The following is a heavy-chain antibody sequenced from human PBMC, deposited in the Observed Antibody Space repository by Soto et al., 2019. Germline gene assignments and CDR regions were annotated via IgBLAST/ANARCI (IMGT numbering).Heavy chain of an antibody. D-gene: IGHD2-2*01. CDR1: GGTFSSYT. V-gene: IGHV1-69*04. Sequence: GASVKVSCKASGGTFSSYTISWVRQAPGQGLEWMGRIIPILGIANYAQKFQGRVTITADKSTSTAYMELSSLRSEDTAVYYCARDRYQLLSKAPTRVSDYWGQGTLVTVSS. J-gene: IGHJ4*02. CDR3: ARDRYQLLSKAPTRVSDY. CDR2: IIPILGIA.